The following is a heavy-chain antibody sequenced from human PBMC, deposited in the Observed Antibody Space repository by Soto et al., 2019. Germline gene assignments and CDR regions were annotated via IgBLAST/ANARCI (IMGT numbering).Heavy chain of an antibody. D-gene: IGHD6-6*01. J-gene: IGHJ4*02. Sequence: GGSLRLSCAASGFTFSSYSMNWVRQAPGKGLEWVSSISSSSSYIYYADSVKGRFTISRANAKNSLYLQMNSLRAEDTAVYYCARERSEYSSSSEFDYWGQGTLVTVSS. CDR2: ISSSSSYI. CDR1: GFTFSSYS. CDR3: ARERSEYSSSSEFDY. V-gene: IGHV3-21*01.